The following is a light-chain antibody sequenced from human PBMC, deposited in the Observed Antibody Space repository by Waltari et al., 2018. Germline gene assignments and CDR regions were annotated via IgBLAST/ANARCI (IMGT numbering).Light chain of an antibody. V-gene: IGLV2-14*01. Sequence: QSALTQPASVSGSPGQSITLSCTGTSSDVGGHNYVSWYQQHPGKAPKLRIYDVSKRPAGGSNRFSGSKSGNTASLTISGRRAEDEADYDCSSYTSSSALVFGGGTKLTVL. CDR1: SSDVGGHNY. CDR2: DVS. J-gene: IGLJ3*02. CDR3: SSYTSSSALV.